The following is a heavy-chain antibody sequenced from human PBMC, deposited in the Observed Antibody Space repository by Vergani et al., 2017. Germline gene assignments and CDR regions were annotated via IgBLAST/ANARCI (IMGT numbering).Heavy chain of an antibody. V-gene: IGHV1-18*01. CDR3: VRGGSIAAPSYLYYFYMDV. Sequence: QVQLVQSGAEMKKPGASVNVSCKTSGYSFNSYGINWVRQAPGQGLEWLGWISGYDGKTKYVEKLQGRITVTIDTSTNSAYMELRGLRSDDTAVYYCVRGGSIAAPSYLYYFYMDVWGKGTSVTVSS. CDR2: ISGYDGKT. J-gene: IGHJ6*03. D-gene: IGHD6-6*01. CDR1: GYSFNSYG.